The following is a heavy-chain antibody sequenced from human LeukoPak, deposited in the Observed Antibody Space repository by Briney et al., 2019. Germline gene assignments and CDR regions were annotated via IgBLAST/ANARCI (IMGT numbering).Heavy chain of an antibody. CDR3: ARDIEFST. CDR1: GFTFSDSA. D-gene: IGHD3-3*02. V-gene: IGHV3-23*01. Sequence: GGSLRLSCAASGFTFSDSAMNWVRQAPGKGLEWVSLISFSGGNTYYADSMKGRFTISRDNYKETLYLQMNSLRAEDTAMYYCARDIEFSTWGLGTMVTVSS. CDR2: ISFSGGNT. J-gene: IGHJ3*01.